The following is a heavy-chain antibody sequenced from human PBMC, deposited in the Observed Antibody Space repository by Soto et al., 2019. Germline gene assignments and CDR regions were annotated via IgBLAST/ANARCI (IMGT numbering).Heavy chain of an antibody. CDR2: ISRDSANI. CDR3: ARSPHTAVAGTVFDY. J-gene: IGHJ4*02. V-gene: IGHV3-48*02. Sequence: EVQLVESGGGLVQPGGSLRLSCAASGFTFNSYSMNWVRQAPGKGPEWVSYISRDSANIYYADSVKGRFTISRDNAKNSLSLKMNTLRDEDTAVYYCARSPHTAVAGTVFDYWGQGTQVTVSS. D-gene: IGHD6-19*01. CDR1: GFTFNSYS.